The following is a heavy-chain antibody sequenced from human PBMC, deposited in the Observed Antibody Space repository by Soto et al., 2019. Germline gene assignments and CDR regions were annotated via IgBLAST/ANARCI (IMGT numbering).Heavy chain of an antibody. D-gene: IGHD1-26*01. J-gene: IGHJ4*02. V-gene: IGHV1-18*01. CDR1: GYTFTSYG. Sequence: QVQLVQSGAEVKKPGASVKVSCKASGYTFTSYGINWVRQAPGQGLEWMGRISTFNGNTKFAPKFQGRVTMTTDTDTTTVYMELRSLRSNDTAVYYCARVVVGSRLSLDYWGQGTLVTISS. CDR3: ARVVVGSRLSLDY. CDR2: ISTFNGNT.